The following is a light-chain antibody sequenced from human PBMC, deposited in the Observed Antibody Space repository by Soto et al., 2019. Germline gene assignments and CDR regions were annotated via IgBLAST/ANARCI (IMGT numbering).Light chain of an antibody. V-gene: IGKV4-1*01. Sequence: DIVMTQSPDSLAVSLGERATINCKSSQSVYYSSKYKNYLTWYQQKPGQPPKLLIYWASTRESGVPDRFSGSGSGTDFTLTISSLQAEYVAVYYCQQYYNTPHTFGQGTRLEIK. CDR2: WAS. J-gene: IGKJ2*01. CDR3: QQYYNTPHT. CDR1: QSVYYSSKYKNY.